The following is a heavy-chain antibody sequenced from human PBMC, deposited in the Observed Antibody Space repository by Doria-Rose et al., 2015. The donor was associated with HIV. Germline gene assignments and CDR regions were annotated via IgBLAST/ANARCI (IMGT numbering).Heavy chain of an antibody. CDR1: GVSLSSPGMG. CDR3: ARIKSSRWYHKSYFDF. CDR2: IFSDDER. D-gene: IGHD6-13*01. V-gene: IGHV2-26*01. Sequence: QESGPVLVKPTETLTLTCTVSGVSLSSPGMGVGWIRQPPGKALEWLANIFSDDERSYNTSLKSRLTISRVTSKSQVVLTMTDMDPVDTATYYCARIKSSRWYHKSYFDFWGQGTLVIVSA. J-gene: IGHJ4*02.